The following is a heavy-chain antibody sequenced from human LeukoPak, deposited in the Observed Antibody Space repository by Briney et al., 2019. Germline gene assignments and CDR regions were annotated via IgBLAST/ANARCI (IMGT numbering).Heavy chain of an antibody. V-gene: IGHV1-8*03. J-gene: IGHJ6*03. CDR3: AKSPPSSWSTNAYYYYMDV. Sequence: GASVKVSCKASGYTFTSYDINWVRQATGQGLEWMGWMNPNSGNTGYAQKFQGRVTITRNTSISTAYMELSSLRSEDTAVYYCAKSPPSSWSTNAYYYYMDVWGKGTTVTVSS. CDR2: MNPNSGNT. D-gene: IGHD6-13*01. CDR1: GYTFTSYD.